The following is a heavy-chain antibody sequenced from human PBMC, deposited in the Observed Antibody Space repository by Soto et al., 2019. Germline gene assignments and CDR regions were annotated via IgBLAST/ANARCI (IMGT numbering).Heavy chain of an antibody. V-gene: IGHV1-18*01. J-gene: IGHJ6*02. CDR1: GYTFTSYG. Sequence: SVNVSCKASGYTFTSYGISWVRQAPVQGLEWMGWISAYNGNTNYAQKLQGRVTMTTDTSTSTAYMELRSLRSDDTAVYYCASIMEAFYGLDVWGQGNTVTVSS. D-gene: IGHD2-8*01. CDR3: ASIMEAFYGLDV. CDR2: ISAYNGNT.